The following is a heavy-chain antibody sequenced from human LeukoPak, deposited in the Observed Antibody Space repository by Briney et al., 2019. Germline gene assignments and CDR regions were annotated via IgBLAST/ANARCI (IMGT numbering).Heavy chain of an antibody. D-gene: IGHD2-15*01. CDR1: GFTFSSYW. CDR3: ARDGSLPDY. CDR2: IDSDGST. V-gene: IGHV3-74*01. Sequence: GGSLRLSCAASGFTFSSYWMHSVRKPPAKGLVWVSRIDSDGSTIYAASVKGRFTISRNSAKNTLYLQMNSLRVEDTAVYYCARDGSLPDYWGQGTLVTVSS. J-gene: IGHJ4*02.